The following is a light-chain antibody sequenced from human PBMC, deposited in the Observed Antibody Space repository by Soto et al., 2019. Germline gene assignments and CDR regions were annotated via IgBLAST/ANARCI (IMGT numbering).Light chain of an antibody. CDR3: QQYGSSPRT. Sequence: EIVLTQSPATLSLSPGERATLSCRASQSVSDYLAWYQHKPGQAPRLLIYDASNRATGIPARFTGSGSGTDFTLTISSLEPEDFAVYYCQQYGSSPRTFGQGTKVDIK. V-gene: IGKV3-11*01. J-gene: IGKJ1*01. CDR1: QSVSDY. CDR2: DAS.